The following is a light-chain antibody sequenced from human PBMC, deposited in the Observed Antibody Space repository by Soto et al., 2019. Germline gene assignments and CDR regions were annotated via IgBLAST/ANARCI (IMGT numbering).Light chain of an antibody. V-gene: IGKV3D-15*01. J-gene: IGKJ4*01. CDR1: QTVRDN. Sequence: EVVMTQSPATLSVSPGERATLSCRASQTVRDNLGWYQQKPGQPPRLLIYGATTRATGIPARFSGSGYGTEFTLTISSLQSEDFAVYYCQQYNNWPLTFGGGTKVEIK. CDR2: GAT. CDR3: QQYNNWPLT.